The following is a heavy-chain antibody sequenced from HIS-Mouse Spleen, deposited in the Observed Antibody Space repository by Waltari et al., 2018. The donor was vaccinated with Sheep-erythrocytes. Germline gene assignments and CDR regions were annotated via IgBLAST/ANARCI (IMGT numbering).Heavy chain of an antibody. CDR3: ARALIITMVRGVTSNWFDP. D-gene: IGHD3-10*01. Sequence: QVQLQESGPGLVKPSQTLSLTCTVSGGSISSGGYYWSWIRQHPGKGLEWIGYIYYSGSTYYNPDLKSRVTISVDTSKNQFSLKLSSVTAADTAVYYCARALIITMVRGVTSNWFDPWGQGTLVTVSS. J-gene: IGHJ5*02. CDR2: IYYSGST. V-gene: IGHV4-31*03. CDR1: GGSISSGGYY.